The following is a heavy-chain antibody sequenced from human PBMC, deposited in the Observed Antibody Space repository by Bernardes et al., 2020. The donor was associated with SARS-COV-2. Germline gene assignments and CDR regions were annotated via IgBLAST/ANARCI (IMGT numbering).Heavy chain of an antibody. Sequence: GGSLRLSCAASGFTFSSYAMHWVRQAPGKGLEWVAVISYDGSNKYYADSVKGRFTIPRDNSKNTLYLQMNSLRAEDTAVYYCISSPSIAARLLGAWDAFDIWGQGTMVIVAS. CDR1: GFTFSSYA. CDR3: ISSPSIAARLLGAWDAFDI. CDR2: ISYDGSNK. J-gene: IGHJ3*02. V-gene: IGHV3-30*04. D-gene: IGHD6-6*01.